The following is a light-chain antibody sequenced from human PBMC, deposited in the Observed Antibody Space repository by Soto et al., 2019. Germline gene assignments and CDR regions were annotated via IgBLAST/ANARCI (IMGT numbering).Light chain of an antibody. CDR3: LLSYSGALKI. CDR1: PVAVTSGCY. CDR2: DTS. Sequence: AFVSQRPSLSVSTGGTHNLTCGSSPVAVTSGCYPYWLHQKPGQTPMTLIYDTSNKHSWTPARFSGSLHGGKAALTLSGAQPQDEAEYYCLLSYSGALKISGTRSKVTV. J-gene: IGLJ1*01. V-gene: IGLV7-46*01.